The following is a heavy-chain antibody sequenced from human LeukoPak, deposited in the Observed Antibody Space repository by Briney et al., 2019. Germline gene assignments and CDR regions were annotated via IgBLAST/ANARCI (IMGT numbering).Heavy chain of an antibody. J-gene: IGHJ4*02. Sequence: SQTLSLTCTVSGGSISSSYWSWNRQPPGKGLEWIGYIYYTGSTTYNPSLKSRVTISVDTSKNQFSLKLRSVTAADTAVYYCARSLGYCSGGSCYIYFDYWGQGTLVTVSS. V-gene: IGHV4-59*01. CDR2: IYYTGST. CDR3: ARSLGYCSGGSCYIYFDY. D-gene: IGHD2-15*01. CDR1: GGSISSSY.